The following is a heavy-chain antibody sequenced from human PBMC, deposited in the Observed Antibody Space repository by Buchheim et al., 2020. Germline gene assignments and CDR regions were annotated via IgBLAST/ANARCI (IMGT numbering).Heavy chain of an antibody. CDR2: ISGSGGST. Sequence: EVQLLESGGGLVQPGGSLRLSCAASGFTFSTYAVTWVRQAPGKGLEWVSAISGSGGSTYYVDSVKGRFTISRDNSTNTLYLQMNSLRADDTAVYYCAKYRNTVVTPGAFDYWGQGTL. V-gene: IGHV3-23*01. CDR3: AKYRNTVVTPGAFDY. J-gene: IGHJ4*02. D-gene: IGHD4-23*01. CDR1: GFTFSTYA.